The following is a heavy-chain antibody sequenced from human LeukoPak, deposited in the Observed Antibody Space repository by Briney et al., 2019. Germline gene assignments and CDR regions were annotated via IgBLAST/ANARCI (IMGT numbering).Heavy chain of an antibody. CDR1: RFTFSDYW. CDR2: NNRDGGGT. CDR3: ARVAYGDYGVFDY. D-gene: IGHD4-17*01. J-gene: IGHJ4*02. V-gene: IGHV3-74*01. Sequence: PGGSLRLSCAASRFTFSDYWMHWVRQAPGKGLVWVSRNNRDGGGTTYADSVKGRFTISRDNAKNTLYLQMNSLRAEDTAVYFCARVAYGDYGVFDYWGQGTLVTVSS.